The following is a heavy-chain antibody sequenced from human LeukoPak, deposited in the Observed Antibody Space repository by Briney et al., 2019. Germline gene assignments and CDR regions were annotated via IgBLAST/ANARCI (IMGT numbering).Heavy chain of an antibody. V-gene: IGHV3-11*04. D-gene: IGHD6-13*01. CDR3: ARYRGHSTTWPYLFDY. CDR2: IDPSGDTI. J-gene: IGHJ4*02. CDR1: GFTFSDYY. Sequence: GGSLRLSCVASGFTFSDYYMSWIRQSPGKGLERVSYIDPSGDTIYYADSVKGRFTISRDNAKNSLYLRMNSLRAEDTAVYYCARYRGHSTTWPYLFDYWGQGTLVTVSS.